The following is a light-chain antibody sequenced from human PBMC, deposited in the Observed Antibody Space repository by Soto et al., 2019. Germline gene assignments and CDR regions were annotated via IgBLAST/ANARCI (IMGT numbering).Light chain of an antibody. CDR1: PSHFGTSS. V-gene: IGLV1-44*01. J-gene: IGLJ1*01. CDR3: AAWDDSLNGHV. Sequence: FVRTQPHSAAWPPRQGGPISFFGSPSHFGTSSVHWFQQLPGTAPKLLISTTNQRPSGVPERFSGSKSGTSASLAISGLQSEDEADYYCAAWDDSLNGHVFGTGTKVTVL. CDR2: TTN.